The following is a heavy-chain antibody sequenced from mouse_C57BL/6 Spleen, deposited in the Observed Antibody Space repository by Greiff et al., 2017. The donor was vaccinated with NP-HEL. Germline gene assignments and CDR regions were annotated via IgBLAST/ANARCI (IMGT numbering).Heavy chain of an antibody. D-gene: IGHD3-2*02. J-gene: IGHJ2*01. Sequence: VQLQESGPELVKPGASVKISCKASGYAFSSSWMNWVKQRPGKGLEWIGRIYPGDGDTNYNGKFKGKATLTADKSSSTAYMQLSSLTSEDSAVYFCARWLDSSDYFDYWGQGTTLTVSS. CDR3: ARWLDSSDYFDY. V-gene: IGHV1-82*01. CDR2: IYPGDGDT. CDR1: GYAFSSSW.